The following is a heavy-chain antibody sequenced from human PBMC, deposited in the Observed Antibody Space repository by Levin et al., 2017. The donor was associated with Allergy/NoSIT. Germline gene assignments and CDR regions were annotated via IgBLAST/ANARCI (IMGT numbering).Heavy chain of an antibody. CDR2: IYYSGET. CDR1: GGSTRLGGYY. J-gene: IGHJ4*02. Sequence: TPSETLSLTCSVSGGSTRLGGYYWGWIRQHPVKGLEWLGYIYYSGETFYNPSVESRLVISHDTSENQFSLKLTSLTAADTAVYYCVRAQTGYVSPFDFWGPGTLVTVSS. D-gene: IGHD3-9*01. V-gene: IGHV4-31*03. CDR3: VRAQTGYVSPFDF.